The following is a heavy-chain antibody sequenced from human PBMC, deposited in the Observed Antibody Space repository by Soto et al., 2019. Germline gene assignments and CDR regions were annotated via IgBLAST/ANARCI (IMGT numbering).Heavy chain of an antibody. CDR2: MNPNSGNT. J-gene: IGHJ3*02. CDR3: ARNSGYDPNDAFDI. V-gene: IGHV1-8*02. Sequence: ASVKVSCKASGYTFTGYYMHWVRQAPGQGLEWMGWMNPNSGNTGYAQKFQGRVTMTRNTSISTAYMELSSLRSEDTAVYYCARNSGYDPNDAFDIWGQGTMVTVSS. D-gene: IGHD5-12*01. CDR1: GYTFTGYY.